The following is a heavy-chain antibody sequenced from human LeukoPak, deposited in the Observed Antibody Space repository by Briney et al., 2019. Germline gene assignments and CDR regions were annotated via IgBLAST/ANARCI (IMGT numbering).Heavy chain of an antibody. CDR3: ARDQGLTAPPPYGLDV. D-gene: IGHD4/OR15-4a*01. Sequence: GSSVKVSCNTSGGTFSSSAITWVRQPPGQGLELMGRIIPVLNITSYAQKFQGRVTITADTSTSTVYMELSSLRSEETAVYYCARDQGLTAPPPYGLDVWGQGTTVIVSS. V-gene: IGHV1-69*04. CDR1: GGTFSSSA. CDR2: IIPVLNIT. J-gene: IGHJ6*02.